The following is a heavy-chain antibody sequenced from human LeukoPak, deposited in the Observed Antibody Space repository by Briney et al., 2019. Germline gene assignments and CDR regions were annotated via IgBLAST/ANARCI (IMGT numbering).Heavy chain of an antibody. CDR1: GFTVSSNY. Sequence: GGSLRLSCAASGFTVSSNYMSWVRQAPGKGLEWVSVIYSGGSTYYADSVKGRFTISRDNSKNTLYLQMNSLRAEDTAVYYCAREGIAAARGLDYWGQGTLVTVSS. V-gene: IGHV3-66*01. CDR2: IYSGGST. CDR3: AREGIAAARGLDY. J-gene: IGHJ4*02. D-gene: IGHD6-13*01.